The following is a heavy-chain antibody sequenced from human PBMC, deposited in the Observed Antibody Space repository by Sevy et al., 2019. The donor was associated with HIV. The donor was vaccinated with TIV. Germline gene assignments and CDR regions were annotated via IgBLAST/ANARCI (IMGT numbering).Heavy chain of an antibody. Sequence: GGSLRLSCTTSGFTFGDYAMNWVRQAPGKGLEWVAFLRSKADGGTVYNAAFVKGRFTISRDDSKSIAYLQMNGLTTEDTGVYYCTRWKGLQSIFDYWGQGALVTVSS. CDR1: GFTFGDYA. D-gene: IGHD1-1*01. CDR3: TRWKGLQSIFDY. V-gene: IGHV3-49*04. CDR2: LRSKADGGTV. J-gene: IGHJ4*02.